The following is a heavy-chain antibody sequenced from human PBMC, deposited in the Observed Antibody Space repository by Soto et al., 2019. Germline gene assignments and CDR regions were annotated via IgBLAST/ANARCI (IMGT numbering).Heavy chain of an antibody. J-gene: IGHJ5*01. CDR1: GFTFSTYW. CDR2: VNSDGHDT. CDR3: TTDLNWSGT. Sequence: GGSLRLSCAASGFTFSTYWMHWVRQTPGKGLVWVSRVNSDGHDTVYADSVKGRFTLSRDNAKNSVSLHMNSLGVEDTGLYYCTTDLNWSGTWGQGTMVTVSS. V-gene: IGHV3-74*01. D-gene: IGHD3-3*01.